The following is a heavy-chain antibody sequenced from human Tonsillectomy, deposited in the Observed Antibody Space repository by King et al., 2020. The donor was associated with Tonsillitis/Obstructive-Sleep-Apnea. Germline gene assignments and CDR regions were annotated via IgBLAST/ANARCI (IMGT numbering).Heavy chain of an antibody. V-gene: IGHV3-30*04. CDR2: ISYDGSNK. D-gene: IGHD6-6*01. Sequence: VQLVESGGGVVQPGRCLRLSCAASGFTFSSYAIHWVRQAPGKGLEWVAVISYDGSNKYYADSVKGRFTISRDNSKNTLYLQMNSLRAEDTAVYYCAREEYSSSSPFDYWGQGTLVTVSS. CDR3: AREEYSSSSPFDY. CDR1: GFTFSSYA. J-gene: IGHJ4*02.